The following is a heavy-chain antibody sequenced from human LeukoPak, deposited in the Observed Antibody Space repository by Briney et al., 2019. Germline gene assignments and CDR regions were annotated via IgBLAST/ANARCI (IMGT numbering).Heavy chain of an antibody. Sequence: ASVKVSCKASGYTFTSYGISWVRQAPGQGLEWMGWISAYNGDTKYAEKLQGRVTMTTDTSTSTAYMELRSLRPDDTAVYYCARVGHCSSTSCYDYYYYMDVWSKGTTVTVSS. CDR3: ARVGHCSSTSCYDYYYYMDV. D-gene: IGHD2-2*01. J-gene: IGHJ6*03. V-gene: IGHV1-18*01. CDR1: GYTFTSYG. CDR2: ISAYNGDT.